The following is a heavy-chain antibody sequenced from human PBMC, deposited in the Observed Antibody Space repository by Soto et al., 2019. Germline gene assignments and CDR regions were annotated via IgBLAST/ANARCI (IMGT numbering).Heavy chain of an antibody. J-gene: IGHJ6*02. Sequence: QVQLQESGPGLVKPSETLSLTCTVSGGSVSSGSYYWSWIRQPPGKGLEWIGYIYYSGSTNYNPSLESRVTISVDTSKHQFSLKLSSVTAADTAVYYCARVTTYSSGWYYYGMDVWGQGTTVTVSS. V-gene: IGHV4-61*01. D-gene: IGHD6-19*01. CDR2: IYYSGST. CDR1: GGSVSSGSYY. CDR3: ARVTTYSSGWYYYGMDV.